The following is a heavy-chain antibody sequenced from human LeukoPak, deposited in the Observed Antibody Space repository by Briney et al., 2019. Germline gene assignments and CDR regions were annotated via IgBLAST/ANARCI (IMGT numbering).Heavy chain of an antibody. CDR3: AKGLSLHDYGDSFDAFDI. V-gene: IGHV3-23*01. CDR2: ISGSGGST. Sequence: PGGSLRLSCAASGFTFSSYAMSWVRQAPGKGLEWVSAISGSGGSTYYADSVKGRFTISRDNSKNTLYLQMNSLRAEDTAVYYCAKGLSLHDYGDSFDAFDIWGQGTMVTVSS. D-gene: IGHD4-17*01. CDR1: GFTFSSYA. J-gene: IGHJ3*02.